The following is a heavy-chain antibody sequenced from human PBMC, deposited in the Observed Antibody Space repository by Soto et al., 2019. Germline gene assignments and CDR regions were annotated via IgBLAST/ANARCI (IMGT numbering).Heavy chain of an antibody. CDR1: GVTFSSYS. CDR2: ISSSSSYI. D-gene: IGHD1-7*01. J-gene: IGHJ5*02. V-gene: IGHV3-21*01. Sequence: GSLRLSCAASGVTFSSYSMNWVRQAPGKGLEWVSSISSSSSYIYYADSVKGRFTISRDNAKNSLYLQMNSLRAEDTAVYYCASPSLTGTMRNPEQLTYVPGGQGTLVTVSS. CDR3: ASPSLTGTMRNPEQLTYVP.